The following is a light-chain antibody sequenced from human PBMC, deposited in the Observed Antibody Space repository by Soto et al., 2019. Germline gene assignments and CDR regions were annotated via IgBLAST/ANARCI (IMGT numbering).Light chain of an antibody. CDR2: KAS. J-gene: IGKJ1*01. CDR1: QKVCMW. Sequence: DIPMTQSTSTLSASVADRFTITCRASQKVCMWLSWYQQKPGKATKLMIYKASSLESGVPSRFSGRGSGTELTLTIINLQHEGFASYHCQLYGSTFRWMFSQRNKEDIK. V-gene: IGKV1-5*03. CDR3: QLYGSTFRWM.